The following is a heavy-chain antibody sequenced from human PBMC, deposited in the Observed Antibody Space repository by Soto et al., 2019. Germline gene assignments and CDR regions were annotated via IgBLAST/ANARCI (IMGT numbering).Heavy chain of an antibody. D-gene: IGHD1-1*01. CDR1: GGTFSSYA. J-gene: IGHJ6*02. V-gene: IGHV1-69*13. Sequence: SVKVSCKASGGTFSSYAISWVRQAPGQGLEWMGGIIPIFGTANYAQKFQGRVTITADESTSTAYMELSSLRSEDTAVYYCAGPLERGSHDYYGMDVWGQGTTVTVSS. CDR2: IIPIFGTA. CDR3: AGPLERGSHDYYGMDV.